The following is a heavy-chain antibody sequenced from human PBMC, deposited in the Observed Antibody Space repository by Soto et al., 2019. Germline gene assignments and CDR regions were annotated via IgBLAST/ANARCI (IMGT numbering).Heavy chain of an antibody. J-gene: IGHJ4*02. V-gene: IGHV1-69*13. D-gene: IGHD3-22*01. CDR2: IIPIFGTA. Sequence: SVKVSCKASGGTFSSYAISWVRQAPGQGLEWMGGIIPIFGTANYAQKFQGRVTITADESTSTAYMELSSLRSEDTAVYYCARGQSDYYDSSGYYLTYWGQGTLVTVSS. CDR3: ARGQSDYYDSSGYYLTY. CDR1: GGTFSSYA.